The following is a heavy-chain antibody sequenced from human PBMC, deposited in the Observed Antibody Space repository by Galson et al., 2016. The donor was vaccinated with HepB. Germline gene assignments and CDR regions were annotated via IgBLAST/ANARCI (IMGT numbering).Heavy chain of an antibody. J-gene: IGHJ6*02. CDR2: ISFDGSNK. CDR1: GFTFSTYA. V-gene: IGHV3-30-3*01. CDR3: ARSKGYYYYAMDV. Sequence: SLRLSCAASGFTFSTYAMHWVPQAPGKGLEWVAGISFDGSNKYYADSVKGRFTISRDNSKNTLYLQMNSLRPEDTAVHYCARSKGYYYYAMDVWGQGTTVSVSS.